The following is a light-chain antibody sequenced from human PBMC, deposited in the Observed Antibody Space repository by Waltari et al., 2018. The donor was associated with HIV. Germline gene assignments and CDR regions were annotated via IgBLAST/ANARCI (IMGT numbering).Light chain of an antibody. CDR1: SRDVGGYNY. J-gene: IGLJ2*01. CDR3: CSYAGSYIDVV. V-gene: IGLV2-11*01. CDR2: DVS. Sequence: QSALTQPRPVSGSPGQSVTISCTGTSRDVGGYNYVSWYQQHPGKAPKLMIYDVSKRPSGVPDRFSGSKSGNTASLTISGLQAEDEADYYCCSYAGSYIDVVFGGGTKLTVL.